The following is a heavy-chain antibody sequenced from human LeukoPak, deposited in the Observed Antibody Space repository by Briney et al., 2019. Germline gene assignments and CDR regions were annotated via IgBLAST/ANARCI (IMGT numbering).Heavy chain of an antibody. J-gene: IGHJ4*02. D-gene: IGHD6-13*01. V-gene: IGHV3-30*02. CDR1: GFTFSSYG. CDR2: IRYDGSNK. CDR3: AKVGSSWPFDY. Sequence: GGSLRLSCAASGFTFSSYGMHWVRQAPGKGLEWVAFIRYDGSNKYYADSVKGRFTISRDNSKNTLYLQMNSLRAEDTAVYYCAKVGSSWPFDYWGQGTLVTVSS.